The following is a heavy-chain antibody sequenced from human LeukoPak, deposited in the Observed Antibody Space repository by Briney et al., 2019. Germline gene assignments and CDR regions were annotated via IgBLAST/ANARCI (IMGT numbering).Heavy chain of an antibody. D-gene: IGHD6-13*01. J-gene: IGHJ6*03. Sequence: SETLSLTCAVYGGSFSGYYWSWIRQPPGKGLEWIGEINHSGSTNYNPSLKSRVTISVDTSKNQFSLKLSSVTAADTAVYYCARVGVAAAYGGYYYMDVWGKGTTVTVSS. CDR2: INHSGST. V-gene: IGHV4-34*01. CDR1: GGSFSGYY. CDR3: ARVGVAAAYGGYYYMDV.